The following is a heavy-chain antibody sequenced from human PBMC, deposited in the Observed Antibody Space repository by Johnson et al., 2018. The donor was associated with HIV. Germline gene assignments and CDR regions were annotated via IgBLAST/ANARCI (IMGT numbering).Heavy chain of an antibody. V-gene: IGHV3-30*04. Sequence: QVQLVESGGGLVQPGRSLRLSCAASGFTFSSYAMHWVRQAPGKGLEWVTVISYDGSNKYYADSVKGRFTISRDNSKNTLYLQMNSLRAEDTAVYYCARDPGNGGRPFDAFDVWGQGTMVTVSS. D-gene: IGHD4-23*01. J-gene: IGHJ3*01. CDR2: ISYDGSNK. CDR1: GFTFSSYA. CDR3: ARDPGNGGRPFDAFDV.